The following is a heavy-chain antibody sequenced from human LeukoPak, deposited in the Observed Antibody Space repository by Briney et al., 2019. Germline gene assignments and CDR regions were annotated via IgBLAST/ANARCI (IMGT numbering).Heavy chain of an antibody. CDR1: GFTFSDYY. D-gene: IGHD5-18*01. Sequence: PGGSLRLSCPASGFTFSDYYMSWIRQAPGKGLEWVSYISSSGSTIYYADSVKGRFTISRDNAKNSLYLQMNSLRAEDTAVYYCASRFGYSYGYPFDYWGQGTLVTVSS. J-gene: IGHJ4*02. CDR3: ASRFGYSYGYPFDY. V-gene: IGHV3-11*01. CDR2: ISSSGSTI.